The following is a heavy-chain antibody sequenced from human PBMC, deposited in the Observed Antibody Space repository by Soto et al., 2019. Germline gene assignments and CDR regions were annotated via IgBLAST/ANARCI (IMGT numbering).Heavy chain of an antibody. V-gene: IGHV3-21*01. D-gene: IGHD1-1*01. CDR3: ARAPLPERPYYFYY. Sequence: EVQLVESGGGLVKPGGSLRLSCAASGFTFSSYIMNWVRQAPGKGLEWVSSISSSSSYIYYADSVKGRFTISRDNGKNSLYLQMNSLSAEDTAVYDCARAPLPERPYYFYYWGQGTLVTVSS. CDR2: ISSSSSYI. J-gene: IGHJ4*02. CDR1: GFTFSSYI.